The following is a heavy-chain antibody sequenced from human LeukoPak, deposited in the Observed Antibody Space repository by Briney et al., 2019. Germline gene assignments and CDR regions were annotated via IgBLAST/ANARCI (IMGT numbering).Heavy chain of an antibody. CDR3: ARDRQGDSFYDFWSGYYPAYYYYYMDV. Sequence: GGSLRLSCAASGFTFSDHYMSWIRQAPGKGLEWVSYISSSGSTIYYADSVKGRFTISRDNAKNSLYLQMNSLRAGDTAVYYCARDRQGDSFYDFWSGYYPAYYYYYMDVWGKGTTVTVSS. CDR1: GFTFSDHY. D-gene: IGHD3-3*01. CDR2: ISSSGSTI. J-gene: IGHJ6*03. V-gene: IGHV3-11*04.